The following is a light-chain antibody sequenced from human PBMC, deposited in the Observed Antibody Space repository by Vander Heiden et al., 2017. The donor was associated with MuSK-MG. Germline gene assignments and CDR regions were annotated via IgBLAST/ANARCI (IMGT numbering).Light chain of an antibody. V-gene: IGLV1-40*01. CDR1: STNIGAGYG. CDR3: QSYDSSLSGPL. Sequence: QSVLTHPPSVSRPPGSWVTISCPGSSTNIGAGYGEHWYQQHPRHAPKLLTCGNSNPPSGVPDRFAGSKSCTSACLAITGRQAADEADYYCQSYDSSLSGPLFGGGAQL. CDR2: GNS. J-gene: IGLJ2*01.